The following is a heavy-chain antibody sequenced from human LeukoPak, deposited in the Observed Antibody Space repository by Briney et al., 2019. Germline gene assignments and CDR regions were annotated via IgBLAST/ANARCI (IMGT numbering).Heavy chain of an antibody. Sequence: GGSLRLSCAASGFTFNRDWTAWVRQAPGKGLEWVANIKEDGSEKNYVDSVKGRFTISRDNAVNSVYLQMNDLRAEDAGVYYCARDLPLNSGSYFDAFDIWGQGTMVTVSS. CDR1: GFTFNRDW. CDR2: IKEDGSEK. CDR3: ARDLPLNSGSYFDAFDI. V-gene: IGHV3-7*01. D-gene: IGHD1-26*01. J-gene: IGHJ3*02.